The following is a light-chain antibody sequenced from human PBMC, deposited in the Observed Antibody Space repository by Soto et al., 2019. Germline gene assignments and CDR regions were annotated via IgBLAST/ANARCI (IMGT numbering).Light chain of an antibody. CDR3: QQRSDWPPIT. V-gene: IGKV3-11*01. Sequence: EIVLTQSPDTLPLSPGDRAALSCMARQTISSYLAWYEQNPGQSPRLLIYDASNRATGIPARFSGSGSGTDFTLTISRLEPEDFAVYYCQQRSDWPPITFGQGRRLE. J-gene: IGKJ5*01. CDR1: QTISSY. CDR2: DAS.